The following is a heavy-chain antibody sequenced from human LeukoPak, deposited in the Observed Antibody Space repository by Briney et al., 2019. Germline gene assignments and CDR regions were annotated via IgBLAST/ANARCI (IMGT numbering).Heavy chain of an antibody. Sequence: SETLSLTCTVSGGSISSYYWSWIRQPPGKGLEWIGYIYYSGSTNYNPSLKSRVTISVDTSKNQFSLKLSSVTAADTAVYYCAGQYYGGNLDAFDIWGQGTMVTVSS. CDR3: AGQYYGGNLDAFDI. D-gene: IGHD4-23*01. V-gene: IGHV4-59*01. J-gene: IGHJ3*02. CDR2: IYYSGST. CDR1: GGSISSYY.